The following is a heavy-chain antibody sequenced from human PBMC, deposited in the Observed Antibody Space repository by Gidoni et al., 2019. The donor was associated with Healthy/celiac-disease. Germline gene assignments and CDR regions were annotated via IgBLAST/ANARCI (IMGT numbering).Heavy chain of an antibody. J-gene: IGHJ3*02. CDR2: ISGSVGST. D-gene: IGHD3-22*01. V-gene: IGHV3-23*04. CDR3: AKDITMIVVVTGAFDI. CDR1: GFTFRHYA. Sequence: EVQLVESGGGLVQPGGSLRRFCAASGFTFRHYAMSWGLQAPGMGLGWVSAISGSVGSTYYAESVKGRFNMSRDNSKNTLYLQMNSLRAEDTAVYYCAKDITMIVVVTGAFDIWGQGTMVTVSS.